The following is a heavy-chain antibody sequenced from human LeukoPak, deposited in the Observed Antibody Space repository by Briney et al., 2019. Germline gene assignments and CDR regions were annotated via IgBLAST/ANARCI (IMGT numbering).Heavy chain of an antibody. CDR1: GFTFSGSA. Sequence: GGSLRLSCAASGFTFSGSAMHWVRQASGKGLEWVGRIRSKANSYATAYAASVKGRFTISRDDSKNTAYLQMNSLKTEDTAVYYCTRRPIVGARSTDYYGMDVWGQGTTVTVSS. J-gene: IGHJ6*02. CDR2: IRSKANSYAT. V-gene: IGHV3-73*01. CDR3: TRRPIVGARSTDYYGMDV. D-gene: IGHD1-26*01.